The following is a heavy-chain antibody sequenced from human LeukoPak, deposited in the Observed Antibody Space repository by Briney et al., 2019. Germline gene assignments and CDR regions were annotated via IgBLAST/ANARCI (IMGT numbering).Heavy chain of an antibody. CDR2: INHSGST. V-gene: IGHV4-34*01. CDR3: ARDKAVTTFLGWFDP. J-gene: IGHJ5*02. D-gene: IGHD4-17*01. CDR1: GGSFSGYY. Sequence: SETLSLTCAVYGGSFSGYYWNWIRQPPGKGLEWIGEINHSGSTNYNPSLKSRVTISVDTSKNQFSLKLSPVTAADTAVYYCARDKAVTTFLGWFDPWGQGTLVTASS.